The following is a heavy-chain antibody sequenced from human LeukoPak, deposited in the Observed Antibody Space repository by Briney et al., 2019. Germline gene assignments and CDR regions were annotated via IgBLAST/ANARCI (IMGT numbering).Heavy chain of an antibody. CDR2: IYYSGST. D-gene: IGHD4-23*01. CDR3: TKRSTVVTRRFDS. J-gene: IGHJ4*02. Sequence: PSETLSLTCTVSGGSINTNGYYWGWVRQPPGEGLEWIGSIYYSGSTYYNPSLQSRVTISVDTSKNQFSLKLSSVTAADTAVYYCTKRSTVVTRRFDSWGQGTLVTVSS. V-gene: IGHV4-39*01. CDR1: GGSINTNGYY.